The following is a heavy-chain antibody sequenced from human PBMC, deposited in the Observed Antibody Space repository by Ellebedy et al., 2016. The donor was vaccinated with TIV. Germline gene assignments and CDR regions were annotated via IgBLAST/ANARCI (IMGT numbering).Heavy chain of an antibody. V-gene: IGHV3-21*01. Sequence: GGSLRLSCVASGFTFSDHSMSWVRQAPGRGLEWVSSISSSSAFADYGDSVKGRFTISRDNAKKTLYLPMSSLSAEDTAVYYCARVYSSYSVDYWGPGTLVTVSS. D-gene: IGHD3-22*01. CDR2: ISSSSAFA. J-gene: IGHJ4*02. CDR3: ARVYSSYSVDY. CDR1: GFTFSDHS.